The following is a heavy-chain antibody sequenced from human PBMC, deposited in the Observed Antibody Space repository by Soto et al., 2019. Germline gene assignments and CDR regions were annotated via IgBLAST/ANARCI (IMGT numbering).Heavy chain of an antibody. CDR3: ARQDMVRGGYRWFDH. J-gene: IGHJ5*02. D-gene: IGHD3-10*01. Sequence: SVKVSCKASGGTFSSYAISWVRQAPGQGLEWMGGIIPIFGTANYAQKFQGRVTITADESTSTAYMELSRLRSEDTAVYYCARQDMVRGGYRWFDHWGQGTLVTVSS. V-gene: IGHV1-69*13. CDR1: GGTFSSYA. CDR2: IIPIFGTA.